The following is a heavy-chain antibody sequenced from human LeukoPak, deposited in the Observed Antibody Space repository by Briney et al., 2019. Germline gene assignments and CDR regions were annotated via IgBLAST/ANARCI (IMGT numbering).Heavy chain of an antibody. J-gene: IGHJ4*02. V-gene: IGHV4-59*08. CDR3: ALKPMNSGYDQVDY. CDR2: IYYSGST. Sequence: SETLSLTCTVSGGSISSYYWSWIRRPPGKGLEWIGYIYYSGSTNYNPSLKSRGTISVDTSKNQLSLKLSSVTAADMAVYYCALKPMNSGYDQVDYWGQGTLVTVSS. CDR1: GGSISSYY. D-gene: IGHD5-12*01.